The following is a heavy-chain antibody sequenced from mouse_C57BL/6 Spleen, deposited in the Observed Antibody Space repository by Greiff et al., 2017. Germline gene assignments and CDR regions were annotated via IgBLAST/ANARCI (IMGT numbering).Heavy chain of an antibody. CDR2: INPNNGGT. D-gene: IGHD3-2*02. CDR3: ASTAQAHYYAMDY. J-gene: IGHJ4*01. V-gene: IGHV1-22*01. Sequence: VQLKQSGPELVKPGASVKMSCKASGYTFTDYNMHWVKQSHGKSLEWIGYINPNNGGTSYNQKFKGKATLTVNKSSSTAYMELRSLTSEDSAVYYCASTAQAHYYAMDYWGQGTSVTVSS. CDR1: GYTFTDYN.